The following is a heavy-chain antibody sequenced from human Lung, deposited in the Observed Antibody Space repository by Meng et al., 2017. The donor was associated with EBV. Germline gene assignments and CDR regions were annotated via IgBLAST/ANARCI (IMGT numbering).Heavy chain of an antibody. CDR3: AIPDSSGWGGGS. D-gene: IGHD6-19*01. CDR2: ISPTSSHI. V-gene: IGHV3-21*01. Sequence: VRVVESGGGLVKRGGALGLSCVASGLTFSGYNIDWVRQAPGKGLEWVSSISPTSSHIYYADSVKGRFTISRDNAKNSVFLQMNSLRVEDTAVYYCAIPDSSGWGGGSWGQGTLVTVSS. J-gene: IGHJ5*02. CDR1: GLTFSGYN.